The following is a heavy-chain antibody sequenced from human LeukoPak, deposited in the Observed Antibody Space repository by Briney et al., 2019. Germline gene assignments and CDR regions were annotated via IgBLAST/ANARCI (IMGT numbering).Heavy chain of an antibody. J-gene: IGHJ4*02. CDR2: ISAYNGNT. CDR3: ARDLNWGAAASWFDY. D-gene: IGHD6-13*01. Sequence: ASVKVSCKASGYTFTSYGISWVRQAPGQGLEWMGWISAYNGNTNYAQKLQGRVTTTTDTSTSTAYMELRSLRSDDTAVYYCARDLNWGAAASWFDYWGQGTLVTVSS. V-gene: IGHV1-18*04. CDR1: GYTFTSYG.